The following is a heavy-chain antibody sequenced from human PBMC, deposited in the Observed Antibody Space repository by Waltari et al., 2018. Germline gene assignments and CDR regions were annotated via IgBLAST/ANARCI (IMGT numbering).Heavy chain of an antibody. V-gene: IGHV3-33*01. D-gene: IGHD6-19*01. J-gene: IGHJ3*02. Sequence: QVQLVESGGGVVLSGRSLRLSCAASGFTFSIYGLHLVRQGPGKGLEWVAVIWYDGSNKYYADSVKGRFTISRDNSKNTLYLQMNSLRAEDTAVYYCARDGRIAVEEAFDIWGQGTMVTVSS. CDR2: IWYDGSNK. CDR1: GFTFSIYG. CDR3: ARDGRIAVEEAFDI.